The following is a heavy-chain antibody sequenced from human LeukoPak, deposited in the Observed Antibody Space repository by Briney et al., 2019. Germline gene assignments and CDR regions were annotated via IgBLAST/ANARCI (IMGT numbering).Heavy chain of an antibody. CDR3: AKLYCSSTSCSRGGYFDY. V-gene: IGHV3-23*01. Sequence: GGSLRLSCAASGFTFSSYAMSWVRQAPGKGLEWVSIISGIGGVTYYPDSVKGRFTISRDNSKNTLYLQMNSLRAEDTAVYYCAKLYCSSTSCSRGGYFDYWGRGTLVTVSS. CDR2: ISGIGGVT. J-gene: IGHJ4*02. D-gene: IGHD2-2*01. CDR1: GFTFSSYA.